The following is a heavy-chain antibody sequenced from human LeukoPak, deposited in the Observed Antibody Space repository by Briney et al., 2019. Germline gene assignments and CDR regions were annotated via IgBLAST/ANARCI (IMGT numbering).Heavy chain of an antibody. J-gene: IGHJ4*02. CDR3: ARDLTGPYDH. D-gene: IGHD3-22*01. CDR2: INVEGNYI. V-gene: IGHV3-74*01. CDR1: GFTVSTYW. Sequence: GGSLRPSCAASGFTVSTYWMHWVRQAPGKGLVWVARINVEGNYIDYAESVKGRFTISRDSAKNTLYLQMNSLRAEDTAVYSCARDLTGPYDHWGQGTLVTVSS.